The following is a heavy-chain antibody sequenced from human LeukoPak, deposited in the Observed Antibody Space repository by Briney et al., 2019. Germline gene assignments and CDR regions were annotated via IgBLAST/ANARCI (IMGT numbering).Heavy chain of an antibody. Sequence: GGSLRLSCAASGVTLSSNYMSCVRQAPGEGLEWVSVIYSGGSTYYSASVMGRFTISRDNSKNTLYLQMNSLRAEDTAVYYCARVQTVDGYYYYGMDVWGQGTTVTVSS. CDR3: ARVQTVDGYYYYGMDV. V-gene: IGHV3-53*01. J-gene: IGHJ6*02. CDR1: GVTLSSNY. D-gene: IGHD2-8*01. CDR2: IYSGGST.